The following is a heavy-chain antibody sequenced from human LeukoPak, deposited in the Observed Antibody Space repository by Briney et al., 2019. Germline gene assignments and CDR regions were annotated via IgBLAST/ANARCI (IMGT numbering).Heavy chain of an antibody. V-gene: IGHV1-18*01. CDR3: ARQQYSRGWYLRETPAHFDY. D-gene: IGHD6-19*01. CDR2: ISAYNGNT. CDR1: GYTFTSYG. J-gene: IGHJ4*02. Sequence: ASVKVSCKASGYTFTSYGISWVRQAPGQGLEGMGWISAYNGNTNYAQKLQGRVTMTRDMSTSTVYMELSSLRSEDTAVYYCARQQYSRGWYLRETPAHFDYWGRGTLVTVSS.